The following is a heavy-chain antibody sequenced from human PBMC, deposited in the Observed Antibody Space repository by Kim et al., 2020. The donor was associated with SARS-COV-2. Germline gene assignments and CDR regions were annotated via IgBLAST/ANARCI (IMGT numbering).Heavy chain of an antibody. CDR2: T. CDR3: TTDGRYGDPEY. Sequence: TDYAAPVKGRFTISRDDSKNTLYRTMNSLKTEDAAVYYCTTDGRYGDPEYWGQGTLVTVSS. J-gene: IGHJ4*02. V-gene: IGHV3-15*01. D-gene: IGHD4-17*01.